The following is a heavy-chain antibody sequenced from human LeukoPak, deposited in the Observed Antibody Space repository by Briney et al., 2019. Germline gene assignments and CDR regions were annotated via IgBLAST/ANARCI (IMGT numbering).Heavy chain of an antibody. Sequence: GGSLRLSCAASGFTFNTYAMSWVRQAPGKGLEWVSTISDSGGSTYYADSVKGRFTISRDNSKNTLYLQMNSLRAEDTAVYYCAKGSRSYDILTGYWGQGTLVTVSS. CDR2: ISDSGGST. J-gene: IGHJ4*02. D-gene: IGHD3-9*01. V-gene: IGHV3-23*01. CDR3: AKGSRSYDILTGY. CDR1: GFTFNTYA.